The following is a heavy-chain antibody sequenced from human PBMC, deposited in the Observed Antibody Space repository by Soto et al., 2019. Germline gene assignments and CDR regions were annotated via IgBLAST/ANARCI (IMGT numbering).Heavy chain of an antibody. D-gene: IGHD3-3*02. CDR3: GAFCIRTYSYNWYVP. Sequence: SETLSLTCSVSGGSIGSSSYYFGWIRQPPGKGLEWIGSLYYTGTTYYNSSLKSRVTISADKSQNQFSLRLSSVTAADTAVYYCGAFCIRTYSYNWYVPWGEGILVTGS. J-gene: IGHJ5*02. V-gene: IGHV4-39*01. CDR2: LYYTGTT. CDR1: GGSIGSSSYY.